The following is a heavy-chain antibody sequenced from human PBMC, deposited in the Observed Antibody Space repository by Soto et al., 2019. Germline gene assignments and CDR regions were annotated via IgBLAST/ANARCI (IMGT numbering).Heavy chain of an antibody. V-gene: IGHV3-30*04. Sequence: QVQLVESGGGVVQPGRSLRLSCAASGFSISRSAMHWVRQAPGKGLEWVAVIAYDGSNRWYADSAKGRFTISRDNSKNTVYLQMSSLRGEDTAVYDCARDLQAGTDNVNWFAPWVQGTLVTVSS. D-gene: IGHD1-1*01. CDR1: GFSISRSA. J-gene: IGHJ5*02. CDR2: IAYDGSNR. CDR3: ARDLQAGTDNVNWFAP.